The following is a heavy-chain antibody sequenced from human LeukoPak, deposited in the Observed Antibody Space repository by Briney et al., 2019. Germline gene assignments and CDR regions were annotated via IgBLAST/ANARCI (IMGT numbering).Heavy chain of an antibody. Sequence: PSETLSLTCTVSGGSISSGGYYWSWIRQHPGKGLEWIGYIYYSGSTYYNPSLKSRVTISVDTSKNQFSLKLSSVTAADTAVYYCARGTRDAAILVYWGQGTLVTVSS. J-gene: IGHJ4*02. CDR2: IYYSGST. CDR1: GGSISSGGYY. V-gene: IGHV4-31*03. CDR3: ARGTRDAAILVY. D-gene: IGHD2-2*02.